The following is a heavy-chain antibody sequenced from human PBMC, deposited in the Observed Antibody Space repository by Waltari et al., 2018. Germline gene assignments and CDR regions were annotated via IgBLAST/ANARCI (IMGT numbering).Heavy chain of an antibody. CDR2: IKQDGSEK. D-gene: IGHD2-2*01. Sequence: EVQLVESGGGLVQPGGSLRLSCAASGFTFSSYWMSWVRQAPGKGLEWVANIKQDGSEKYYVDSVKGRFTISRDNAKNSLYLQMNSLRAEDTAVYYCARVIVVVPAAMSRRDYYYYYGMDVWGQG. CDR3: ARVIVVVPAAMSRRDYYYYYGMDV. J-gene: IGHJ6*02. V-gene: IGHV3-7*04. CDR1: GFTFSSYW.